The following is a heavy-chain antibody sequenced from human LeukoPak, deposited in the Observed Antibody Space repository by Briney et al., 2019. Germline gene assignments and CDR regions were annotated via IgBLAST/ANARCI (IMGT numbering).Heavy chain of an antibody. D-gene: IGHD4-11*01. CDR2: INHIGTT. CDR1: DGSFSDFY. CDR3: ARGPFAHDYTDHA. Sequence: SETLSLTCAVYDGSFSDFYWSWIRQPPGKGLEWIGEINHIGTTNYNPSFKSRVSISVDTSKNQFSLRLNSVTAADTAVYYCARGPFAHDYTDHAWGQGTLVTVSS. V-gene: IGHV4-34*01. J-gene: IGHJ4*02.